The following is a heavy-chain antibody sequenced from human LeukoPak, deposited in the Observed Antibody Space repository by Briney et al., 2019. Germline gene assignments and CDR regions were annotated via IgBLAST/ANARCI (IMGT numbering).Heavy chain of an antibody. CDR3: VATERWLQWDY. CDR1: GASISSYY. D-gene: IGHD5-24*01. Sequence: SETLSLTCTVSGASISSYYWSWIRQPPGKGLEWIAFISNSVSTNYNPSLKSRVTISLDTSRKQLSLRLSSVIAADTAVYYCVATERWLQWDYWGQGTLVTVSS. V-gene: IGHV4-4*08. CDR2: ISNSVST. J-gene: IGHJ4*02.